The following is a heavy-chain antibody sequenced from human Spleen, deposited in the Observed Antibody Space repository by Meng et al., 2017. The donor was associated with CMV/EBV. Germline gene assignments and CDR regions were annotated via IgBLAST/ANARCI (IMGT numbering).Heavy chain of an antibody. CDR2: IFPADSDT. Sequence: KVSCKGSGYSFTSYWIGWVRQMPGKGLEWMGIIFPADSDTTYSPSFQGQVTISADKSINTASLQWSSLKPSDTAMYYCARGRGNSNFDIWGQGTLVTVSS. CDR1: GYSFTSYW. CDR3: ARGRGNSNFDI. D-gene: IGHD5-24*01. V-gene: IGHV5-51*01. J-gene: IGHJ4*02.